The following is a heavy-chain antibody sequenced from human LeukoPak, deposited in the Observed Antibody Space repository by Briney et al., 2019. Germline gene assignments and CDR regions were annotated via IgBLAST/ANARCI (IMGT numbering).Heavy chain of an antibody. D-gene: IGHD3-10*01. CDR1: GFTFSSYS. CDR2: ISSSSSTI. V-gene: IGHV3-48*01. Sequence: AGGSLRLSCAASGFTFSSYSMNWVRRAPGKGLEGVSYISSSSSTIYYADSVKGRFTISRDNSKNTLYLQMNSLRAEDTAVYYCAKLGKTENHYGSGRFSYYYYMDVWGKGTTVTISS. J-gene: IGHJ6*03. CDR3: AKLGKTENHYGSGRFSYYYYMDV.